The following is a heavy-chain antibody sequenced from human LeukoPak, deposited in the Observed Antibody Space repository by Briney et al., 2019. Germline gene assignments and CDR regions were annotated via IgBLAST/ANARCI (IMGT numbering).Heavy chain of an antibody. Sequence: SETLSLTCNVSGYSISSGYFWGWVRRAPGKGLEWIGSIYQRATVHYNPSLKSRVTISPDASKNHFSLNLRSMQASDTAVYYCARAFCVGECFVLHIFFDSWGQGTLVTVSS. J-gene: IGHJ4*02. CDR2: IYQRATV. CDR1: GYSISSGYF. CDR3: ARAFCVGECFVLHIFFDS. V-gene: IGHV4-38-2*02. D-gene: IGHD2-21*01.